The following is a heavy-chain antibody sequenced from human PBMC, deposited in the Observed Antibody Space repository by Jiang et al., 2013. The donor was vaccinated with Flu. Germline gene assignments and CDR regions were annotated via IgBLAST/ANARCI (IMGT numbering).Heavy chain of an antibody. CDR2: IHYSGST. J-gene: IGHJ5*02. V-gene: IGHV4-59*01. D-gene: IGHD3-10*01. CDR1: GGSISSYY. CDR3: ARVDNAGSRRWFDP. Sequence: GLVKPSETLSLTCSVSGGSISSYYWSWIRQPPGKGLEWIGYIHYSGSTNYNPSLNSRVTISLDTSKNQFSLNLIFVTAADTAVYYCARVDNAGSRRWFDPWGQGTPVTVSS.